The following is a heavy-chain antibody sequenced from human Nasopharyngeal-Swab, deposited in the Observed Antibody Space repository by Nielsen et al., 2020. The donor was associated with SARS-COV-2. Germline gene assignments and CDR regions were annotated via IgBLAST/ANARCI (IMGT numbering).Heavy chain of an antibody. CDR1: GFSFSSYG. CDR2: IKEDGSEK. Sequence: GESLKISCAASGFSFSSYGMSWVRQAPGKGLEWVAYIKEDGSEKYFVDSVKGRFTISRDNAKNSLYLQMNSLRAEDTAVYYCARDYTRFDYWGQGTLVTVSS. D-gene: IGHD3-16*01. V-gene: IGHV3-7*05. J-gene: IGHJ4*02. CDR3: ARDYTRFDY.